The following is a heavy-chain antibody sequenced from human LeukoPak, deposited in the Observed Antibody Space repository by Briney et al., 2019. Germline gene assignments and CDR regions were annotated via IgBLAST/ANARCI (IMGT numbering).Heavy chain of an antibody. J-gene: IGHJ3*02. V-gene: IGHV4-39*07. D-gene: IGHD5-12*01. CDR1: GGSISSSSYY. Sequence: SETLSLTCSVSGGSISSSSYYWAWIRQPPGKGLEWIGSIYYGGSTYYNPSLKSRVIISIDTSKNQFSLTLSSVTAADTAVYYCARHRQWLLSDYDAFDIWGHGTPITVSS. CDR2: IYYGGST. CDR3: ARHRQWLLSDYDAFDI.